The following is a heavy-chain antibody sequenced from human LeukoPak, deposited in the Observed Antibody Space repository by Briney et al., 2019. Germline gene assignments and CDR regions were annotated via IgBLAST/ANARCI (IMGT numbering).Heavy chain of an antibody. CDR2: IYYSGST. J-gene: IGHJ4*02. CDR1: GGSISSGGYY. Sequence: SETLSLTCTVSGGSISSGGYYWGWIRQHPGKGLEWIGYIYYSGSTYYNPSLKSRVTISVDTSKNQFSLKLSSVTAADTAVYYCARGGRGKSGFDYWGQGTLVTVSS. V-gene: IGHV4-31*03. CDR3: ARGGRGKSGFDY. D-gene: IGHD2-15*01.